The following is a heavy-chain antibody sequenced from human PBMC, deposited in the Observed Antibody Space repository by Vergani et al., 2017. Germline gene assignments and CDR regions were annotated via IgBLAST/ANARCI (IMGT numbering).Heavy chain of an antibody. Sequence: QVKLQESGPGLLKPSQTLSLTCTVSGESIRSGSHYWSWIRQPPGKGLEWMGEINHSGSTNYNSSLKSRVTTSVDTSKNQFSLKLSSVTAADTAVYYCARSQGDYWYFDLWGPGSLVTVSA. CDR2: INHSGST. CDR3: ARSQGDYWYFDL. J-gene: IGHJ2*01. D-gene: IGHD2-21*01. V-gene: IGHV4-30-4*08. CDR1: GESIRSGSHY.